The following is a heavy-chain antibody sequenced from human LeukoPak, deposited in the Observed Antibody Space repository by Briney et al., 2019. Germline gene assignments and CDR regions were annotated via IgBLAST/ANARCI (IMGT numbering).Heavy chain of an antibody. CDR2: ISGSGGST. J-gene: IGHJ6*02. Sequence: GGPLRLSCAASGFTFSSYAMSWVRQAPGKVLELVSAISGSGGSTYYADSVKGRFTISRDNSKNTLYLQMNRLRAEDTAVYCCAKDLGSSQYYYYGMDVWGRGTTVSVSS. V-gene: IGHV3-23*01. CDR1: GFTFSSYA. CDR3: AKDLGSSQYYYYGMDV. D-gene: IGHD6-6*01.